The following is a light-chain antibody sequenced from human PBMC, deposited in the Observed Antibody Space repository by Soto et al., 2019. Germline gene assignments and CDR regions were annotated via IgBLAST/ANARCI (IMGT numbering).Light chain of an antibody. CDR1: HSVSSY. CDR2: DAS. CDR3: QQRLMT. Sequence: LVLTQSPATLSLSQGERATLSCRASHSVSSYLAGYPQKPGQALRFLIYDASSRATGIPARFSGSGSGTDFTLTISSLEPEDFAVYYCQQRLMTFGQGTKMDIK. J-gene: IGKJ1*01. V-gene: IGKV3-11*01.